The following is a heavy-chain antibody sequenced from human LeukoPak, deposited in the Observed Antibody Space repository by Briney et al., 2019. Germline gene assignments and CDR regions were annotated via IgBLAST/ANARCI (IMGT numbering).Heavy chain of an antibody. CDR1: GFTFGDYV. CDR3: ARGGSSYWYYYDSSIDY. V-gene: IGHV3-48*03. D-gene: IGHD3-22*01. J-gene: IGHJ4*02. Sequence: PGGSLRLSCSTSGFTFGDYVLNWVRQAPGKGLEWVSYISSSGSTIYYADSVKGRFTISRDNAKNSLYLQMNSLRAEDTAVYYCARGGSSYWYYYDSSIDYWGQGTLVTVSS. CDR2: ISSSGSTI.